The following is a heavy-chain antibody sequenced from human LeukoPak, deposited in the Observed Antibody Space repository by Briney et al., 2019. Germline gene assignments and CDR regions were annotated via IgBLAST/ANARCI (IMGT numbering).Heavy chain of an antibody. J-gene: IGHJ4*02. V-gene: IGHV4-61*01. Sequence: SETLSLTCTVSGDSISSSSYYWSWIRQPPGKGLEWIGYIYYSGSTNYNPSLKSRVTISVKTSKNQFSLKLSSVTAADTAVYYCARGIDYWGRGTLVTVSS. CDR3: ARGIDY. CDR1: GDSISSSSYY. CDR2: IYYSGST.